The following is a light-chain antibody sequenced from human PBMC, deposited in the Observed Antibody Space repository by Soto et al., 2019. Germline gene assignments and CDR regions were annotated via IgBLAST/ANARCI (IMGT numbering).Light chain of an antibody. J-gene: IGLJ1*01. CDR1: SSDVGGYNY. CDR3: SSYTSTSTPCV. Sequence: QSFLTQPASESGSPGQSITISCTGTSSDVGGYNYVSWYQLHPGKAPKLIIYEVSHRPSGASNHFSGYKSGNTASLTISGLQAEDEADYYCSSYTSTSTPCVFGTGTKVTVL. V-gene: IGLV2-14*01. CDR2: EVS.